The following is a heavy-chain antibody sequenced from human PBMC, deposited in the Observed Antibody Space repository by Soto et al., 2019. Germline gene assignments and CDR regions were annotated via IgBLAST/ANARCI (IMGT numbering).Heavy chain of an antibody. CDR2: LYYGRSA. D-gene: IGHD3-22*01. Sequence: QVQLQESGPGLVKPSETLSLTCAVSGDSISTYYCMWIRQPPGKGLESIGYLYYGRSANYNPSLKCRVTLSVDTSTNQCSLTLSSMTAADTAVYYCALRSMAVVPEYWGQVTLVTVSS. V-gene: IGHV4-59*01. CDR1: GDSISTYY. CDR3: ALRSMAVVPEY. J-gene: IGHJ4*02.